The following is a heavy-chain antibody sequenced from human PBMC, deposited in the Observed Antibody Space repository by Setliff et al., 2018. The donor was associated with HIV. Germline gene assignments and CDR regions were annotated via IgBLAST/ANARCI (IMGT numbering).Heavy chain of an antibody. D-gene: IGHD3-9*01. V-gene: IGHV4-34*01. CDR1: GGSFSNYY. CDR3: ARSGNILTDYSYYSYFMDV. CDR2: INHGGST. Sequence: TSETLSLTCAVYGGSFSNYYWSWIRQSPGEGLEWIGEINHGGSTNYNPSLKSRVTMPVDTSKNQFSLQLTSVTAADTAVYYCARSGNILTDYSYYSYFMDVWGGGTTVTVSS. J-gene: IGHJ6*03.